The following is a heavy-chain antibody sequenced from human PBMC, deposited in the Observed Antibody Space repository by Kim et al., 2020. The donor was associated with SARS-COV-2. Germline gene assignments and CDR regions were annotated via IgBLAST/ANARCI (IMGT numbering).Heavy chain of an antibody. D-gene: IGHD6-13*01. Sequence: SETLSLTCTVSGYSISSTYYWGWIRQPPGKGLEWIGSIYRSGSTYYNPSLKSRVTISVDTSKNQFSLKLSSVTAADTALYYCSRLVPGGFFDYWGQGTLVIVSS. V-gene: IGHV4-38-2*02. CDR3: SRLVPGGFFDY. J-gene: IGHJ4*02. CDR2: IYRSGST. CDR1: GYSISSTYY.